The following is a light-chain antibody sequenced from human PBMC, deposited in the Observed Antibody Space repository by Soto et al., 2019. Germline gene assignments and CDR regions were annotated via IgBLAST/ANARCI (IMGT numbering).Light chain of an antibody. Sequence: EIIMTQSPTTLSVSPGEGSTLSCRASQGIGSTLAWYQHKPGQTPRLLIYDTSTRATGVPDRFSGSGSGPDFTLTISRLQPEDFATYYCQQSYSTPRTFGGGTKVDI. CDR1: QGIGST. V-gene: IGKV3-15*01. J-gene: IGKJ4*01. CDR2: DTS. CDR3: QQSYSTPRT.